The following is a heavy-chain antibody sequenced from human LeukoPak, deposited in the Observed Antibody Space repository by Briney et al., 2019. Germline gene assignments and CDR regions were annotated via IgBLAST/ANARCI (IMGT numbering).Heavy chain of an antibody. V-gene: IGHV4-34*01. D-gene: IGHD3/OR15-3a*01. CDR3: ARQTGSGLFILP. CDR1: GGSFSGYY. Sequence: PSETLSLPCAVYGGSFSGYYWSWIRQPPGKGLEWIGEINHSGSTNYNPSLKSRVTISVDTSKNQFSLKLSSVTAADTAVYYCARQTGSGLFILPGGQGTLVTVSS. CDR2: INHSGST. J-gene: IGHJ4*02.